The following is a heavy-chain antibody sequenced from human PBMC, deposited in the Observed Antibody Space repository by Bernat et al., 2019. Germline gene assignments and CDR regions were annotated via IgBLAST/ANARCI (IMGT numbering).Heavy chain of an antibody. V-gene: IGHV3-74*01. CDR1: GFTFSSYW. Sequence: EVQLVESGGGLVQPGGSLRLSCAASGFTFSSYWMHWVRQGPGKGLVWVSRINSDGSSTSYADSVKGRFTISRDNAKNTLYLQMNRLSAEDTAVYYCARYYGGNSGGLDYWGQGTLVTVSS. CDR3: ARYYGGNSGGLDY. D-gene: IGHD4-23*01. J-gene: IGHJ4*02. CDR2: INSDGSST.